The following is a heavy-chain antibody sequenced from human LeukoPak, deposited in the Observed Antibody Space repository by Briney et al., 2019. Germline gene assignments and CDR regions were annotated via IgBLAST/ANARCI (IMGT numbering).Heavy chain of an antibody. V-gene: IGHV4-34*01. CDR2: INHSGST. D-gene: IGHD3-9*01. CDR1: GGSFSGYY. Sequence: SETLSLTCAVYGGSFSGYYWSWIRQPPGKGLEWIGEINHSGSTNYNPSLNSRVTISVDTSKNQFSLKLSSVTAADTAVYYCARARYFDILTGYYNAEYFQHWGQGPWSPSPQ. CDR3: ARARYFDILTGYYNAEYFQH. J-gene: IGHJ1*01.